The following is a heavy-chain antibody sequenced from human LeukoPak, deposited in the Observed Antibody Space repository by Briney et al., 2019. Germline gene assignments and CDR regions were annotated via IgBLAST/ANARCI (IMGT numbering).Heavy chain of an antibody. J-gene: IGHJ4*02. CDR2: ISPTGSTT. CDR3: ARGPNSNWSGLDF. D-gene: IGHD6-6*01. Sequence: GGSLRLSCAASGFTFTSYSMNWVRQAPGKGLVWVSRISPTGSTTSYADSVKGRFTVSRDNAKNTLYLQVNNLRAEDTAVYYCARGPNSNWSGLDFWGQGTLLTVSS. V-gene: IGHV3-74*01. CDR1: GFTFTSYS.